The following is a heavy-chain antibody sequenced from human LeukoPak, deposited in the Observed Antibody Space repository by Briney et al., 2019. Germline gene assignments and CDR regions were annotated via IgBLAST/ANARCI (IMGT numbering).Heavy chain of an antibody. V-gene: IGHV3-23*01. CDR1: GFTFSSYA. CDR2: ISGSGGST. Sequence: GGSLRLSCAASGFTFSSYAMSWVRQAPGAGLEWVPAISGSGGSTYYADSVKGRFTISRDNYKNTLYLQMNSLTAEDTAVYYCAKDRALAAYDFWSGYYDYDYWGQGTLVTVSS. D-gene: IGHD3-3*01. J-gene: IGHJ4*02. CDR3: AKDRALAAYDFWSGYYDYDY.